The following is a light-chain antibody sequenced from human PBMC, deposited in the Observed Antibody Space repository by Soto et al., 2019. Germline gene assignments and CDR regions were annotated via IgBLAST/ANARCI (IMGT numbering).Light chain of an antibody. CDR1: QSVSSN. Sequence: EIVMTQSPATLSVSPGERATLSCRASQSVSSNLAWYQQKPGQAPRLLIYGASTRATGIPARFSGSGSGTEFPLTISSLPSEDFAVYYWQHYNNWPPWTFGQGTKVEIK. V-gene: IGKV3-15*01. CDR3: QHYNNWPPWT. CDR2: GAS. J-gene: IGKJ1*01.